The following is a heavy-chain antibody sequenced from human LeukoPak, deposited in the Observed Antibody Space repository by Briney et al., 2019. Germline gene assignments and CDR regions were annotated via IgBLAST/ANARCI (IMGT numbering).Heavy chain of an antibody. J-gene: IGHJ4*02. CDR3: ARGGTQLTFPV. CDR1: GGSISSYY. V-gene: IGHV4-59*01. CDR2: MYYSRSA. Sequence: PSETLSLTCSVSGGSISSYYWSWIRQPPGKGLEWIGYMYYSRSANYNPSLKSRVTMSVDTSKNHFSLNLTSVTAADTAVYYCARGGTQLTFPVWGQGTLVTVSS. D-gene: IGHD4/OR15-4a*01.